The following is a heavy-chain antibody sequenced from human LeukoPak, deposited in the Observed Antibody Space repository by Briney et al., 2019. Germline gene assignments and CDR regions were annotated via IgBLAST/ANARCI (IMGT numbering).Heavy chain of an antibody. J-gene: IGHJ4*02. CDR1: GYTFISYY. CDR3: ARESTDYGDYREYYFDY. V-gene: IGHV1-46*01. CDR2: INPSGGST. D-gene: IGHD4-17*01. Sequence: ASVKVSCKASGYTFISYYMHWVRQAPGQGLEWMGIINPSGGSTSYAQKFQGRVTMTRDTSTSTVYMELSSLRSEDTAVYYCARESTDYGDYREYYFDYWGQGTLVTVSS.